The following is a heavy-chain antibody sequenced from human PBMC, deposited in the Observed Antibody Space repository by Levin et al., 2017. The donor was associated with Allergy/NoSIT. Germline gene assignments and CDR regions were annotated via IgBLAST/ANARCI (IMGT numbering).Heavy chain of an antibody. D-gene: IGHD3-22*01. Sequence: GSLRLSCTVSGGSFSSYYWSWIRQPPGKGLEWIGYIYNSGSTNYNPSLKSRVTISLDTSKNQFSLKLSSVTAADTAVYYCASQKYYYDNSVYHWYFDRWGRGTLVTVSS. CDR1: GGSFSSYY. V-gene: IGHV4-59*01. CDR2: IYNSGST. CDR3: ASQKYYYDNSVYHWYFDR. J-gene: IGHJ2*01.